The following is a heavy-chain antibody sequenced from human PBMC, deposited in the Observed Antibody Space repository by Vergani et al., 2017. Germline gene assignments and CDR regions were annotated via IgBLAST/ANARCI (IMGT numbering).Heavy chain of an antibody. CDR1: GYTFTGYY. Sequence: QVQLVQSGAEVKKPGASVKVSCKAAGYTFTGYYMHWVRQAPGQGLEWMGWSNPDSGGTNYAQKFQGWVTMNRDTSISTAYMELSRLRSDDTAVYYCARGLQLAVAKKTAEYFQHWGQGTLVTVSS. CDR3: ARGLQLAVAKKTAEYFQH. D-gene: IGHD6-19*01. CDR2: SNPDSGGT. V-gene: IGHV1-2*04. J-gene: IGHJ1*01.